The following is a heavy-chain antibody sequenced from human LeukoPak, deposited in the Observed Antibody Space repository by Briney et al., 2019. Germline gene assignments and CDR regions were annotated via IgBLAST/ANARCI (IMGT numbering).Heavy chain of an antibody. V-gene: IGHV4-59*01. CDR3: ARDVGEALGYSYGYDYYYMDV. J-gene: IGHJ6*03. Sequence: SETLSLTCTVSDGSISSYYWSWIRQPPGKGLEWIGYISYSGTTNYSPSLRSRVTISLDTSKNQFSLKLSSVTAADTAVYYCARDVGEALGYSYGYDYYYMDVWGKGTTVTVSS. CDR2: ISYSGTT. D-gene: IGHD5-18*01. CDR1: DGSISSYY.